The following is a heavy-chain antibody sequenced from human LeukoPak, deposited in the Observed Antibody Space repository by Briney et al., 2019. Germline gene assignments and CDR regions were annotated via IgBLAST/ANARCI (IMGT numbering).Heavy chain of an antibody. D-gene: IGHD6-13*01. Sequence: GGSLRLSCAASGFTFSSYAMSWVRQAPGKGLEWVSAISGSGGSTYYADSVKGRFTISRDNSKNTLYLQMNSLRAEDTAVYYCAKDLDGIAAAGTDGYGMDVWGQGTTVTVSS. V-gene: IGHV3-23*01. CDR2: ISGSGGST. J-gene: IGHJ6*02. CDR1: GFTFSSYA. CDR3: AKDLDGIAAAGTDGYGMDV.